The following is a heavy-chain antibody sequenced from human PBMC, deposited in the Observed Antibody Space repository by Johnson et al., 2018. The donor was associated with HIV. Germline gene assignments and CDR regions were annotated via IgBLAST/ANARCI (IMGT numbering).Heavy chain of an antibody. CDR3: VRDGKYYERSGYRVDAFDV. CDR2: ISDDGTNT. J-gene: IGHJ3*01. D-gene: IGHD3-22*01. CDR1: EFSFSTYA. V-gene: IGHV3-30-3*01. Sequence: QVQLVESGGGVVQPERSLRLSCAASEFSFSTYAMRWVRQAPGKGLEGVAVISDDGTNTDYADAVKGRFTISRDNSKNTLYLQMNSLRAGDTAVYYCVRDGKYYERSGYRVDAFDVWGQGTMVTVSS.